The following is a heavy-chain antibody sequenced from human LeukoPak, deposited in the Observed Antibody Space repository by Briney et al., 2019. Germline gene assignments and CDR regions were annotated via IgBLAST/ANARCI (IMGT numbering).Heavy chain of an antibody. J-gene: IGHJ4*02. CDR1: GGTFSSYA. V-gene: IGHV1-69*05. CDR3: ARVGAQWVGATPFDY. Sequence: SVKVSCKASGGTFSSYAISWVRQAPGQGLEWMGGIIPIFGTANYAQKFQGRVTMTRDTSTSTVYMELSSLRSEDTAVYYCARVGAQWVGATPFDYWGQGTLVTVSS. CDR2: IIPIFGTA. D-gene: IGHD1-26*01.